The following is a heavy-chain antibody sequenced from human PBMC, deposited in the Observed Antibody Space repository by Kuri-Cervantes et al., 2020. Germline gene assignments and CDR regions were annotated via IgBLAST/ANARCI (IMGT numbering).Heavy chain of an antibody. CDR1: GFTFSSYE. V-gene: IGHV4-39*07. CDR2: IYYSGST. D-gene: IGHD2-15*01. J-gene: IGHJ5*02. CDR3: ARVIVVVVAATP. Sequence: ESLKISCAASGFTFSSYEMNWIRQPPGKGLEWIGSIYYSGSTYYNPSLKSRVTISVDTSKNQFSLKLSSVTAADTAVYYCARVIVVVVAATPWGQGTLVTVSS.